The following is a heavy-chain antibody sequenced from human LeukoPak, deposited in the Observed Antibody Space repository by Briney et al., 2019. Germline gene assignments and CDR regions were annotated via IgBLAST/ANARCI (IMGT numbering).Heavy chain of an antibody. CDR2: INQRRNT. D-gene: IGHD6-13*01. CDR1: GGSFSGYS. J-gene: IGHJ2*01. V-gene: IGHV4-34*01. CDR3: ARLARLVLDL. Sequence: SETLSLTCVVYGGSFSGYSWSWIRQPPGKGLEWIGEINQRRNTNYNPSLKSRVTISIDTSKNQFSLKLSSVTAADTAVYFEARLARLVLDLWGRGTLVTVSS.